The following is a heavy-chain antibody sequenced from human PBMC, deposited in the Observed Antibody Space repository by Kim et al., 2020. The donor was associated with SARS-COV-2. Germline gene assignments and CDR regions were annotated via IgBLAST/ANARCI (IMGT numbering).Heavy chain of an antibody. V-gene: IGHV3-23*01. CDR1: VFTFSIYT. J-gene: IGHJ4*02. CDR3: ASRSNYAFDN. CDR2: ISGSGGST. Sequence: GGSLRLSCAASVFTFSIYTMNWVRQAPGKGLEWVSTISGSGGSTYYADSVKGRFTISRDNSKNTLYLQMNSLRAEDTAVYYCASRSNYAFDNWGQGTLVTVSS. D-gene: IGHD3-16*01.